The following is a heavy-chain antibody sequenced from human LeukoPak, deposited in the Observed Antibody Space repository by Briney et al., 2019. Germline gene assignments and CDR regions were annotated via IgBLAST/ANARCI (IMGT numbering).Heavy chain of an antibody. V-gene: IGHV3-30*18. CDR3: AKSGRRGYSYGYRFKYYFES. CDR1: GFTFSSYG. D-gene: IGHD5-18*01. J-gene: IGHJ4*02. Sequence: GGSLRLSCAASGFTFSSYGMYWVRQAPGKGLAWVAVISYDGSNKYYVDSVKGRFAISRDNSKKTLYLQINSLRAEDTAVYYCAKSGRRGYSYGYRFKYYFESRGQGTLVTVSS. CDR2: ISYDGSNK.